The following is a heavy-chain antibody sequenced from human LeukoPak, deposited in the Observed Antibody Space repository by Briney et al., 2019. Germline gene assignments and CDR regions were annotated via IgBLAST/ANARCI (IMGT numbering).Heavy chain of an antibody. Sequence: SSVKVSCKASGGTFSSYAISWVRQAPGQGLEWMGGIIPIFGTASYAQKFQGRVTITADESTSTAYMELSSLRSEDTAVYYCAREKATYYFDYWGQGTLVTVSS. CDR1: GGTFSSYA. J-gene: IGHJ4*02. D-gene: IGHD5-24*01. CDR2: IIPIFGTA. CDR3: AREKATYYFDY. V-gene: IGHV1-69*01.